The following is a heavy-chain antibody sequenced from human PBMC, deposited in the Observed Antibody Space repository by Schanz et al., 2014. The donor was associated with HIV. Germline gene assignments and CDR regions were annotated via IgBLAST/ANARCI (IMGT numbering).Heavy chain of an antibody. Sequence: QVQLVESGGGVVQPGRSLRLSCAVSGFTFSNYAMHWVRQAPGKGLEWVAVISYDGSNKYYADSVKGRFTISRDNSKNTLYLQMNSLRAEDTAVYYCARGWRENSFDYWGQGTLVTVSS. CDR3: ARGWRENSFDY. D-gene: IGHD4-4*01. V-gene: IGHV3-30-3*01. CDR1: GFTFSNYA. J-gene: IGHJ4*02. CDR2: ISYDGSNK.